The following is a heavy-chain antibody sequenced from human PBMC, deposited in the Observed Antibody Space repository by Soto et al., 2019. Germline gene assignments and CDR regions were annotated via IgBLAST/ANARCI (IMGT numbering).Heavy chain of an antibody. J-gene: IGHJ5*02. D-gene: IGHD6-13*01. CDR3: ARSVVGSWYWLDP. Sequence: PSETLSLTCTVSGGSISSYYWSWFRQPPGKGLEWIGYIYYSGTTNYNPSLKSRVTISVDTSKNQFSLKLSSVTTADTAVYYCARSVVGSWYWLDPWGQGTLVTVSS. V-gene: IGHV4-59*01. CDR1: GGSISSYY. CDR2: IYYSGTT.